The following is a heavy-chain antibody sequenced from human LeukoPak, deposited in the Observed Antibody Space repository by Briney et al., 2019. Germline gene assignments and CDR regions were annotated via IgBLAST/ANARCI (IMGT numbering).Heavy chain of an antibody. V-gene: IGHV3-23*01. Sequence: GASLRLSCAASGFTFSNYAMSWVRQAPGKGLEWVSAIVGSGSSTYYADSVKGRFTISRDNSKNTLYLQLNRLRAKDTAVYYCAKWGDYDILTGYYDSDYWGQGTLVTVSS. J-gene: IGHJ4*02. CDR1: GFTFSNYA. CDR3: AKWGDYDILTGYYDSDY. D-gene: IGHD3-9*01. CDR2: IVGSGSST.